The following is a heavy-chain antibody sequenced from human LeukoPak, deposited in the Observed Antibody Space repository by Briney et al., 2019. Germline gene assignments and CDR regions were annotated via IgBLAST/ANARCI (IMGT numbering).Heavy chain of an antibody. CDR3: ARDVGQDSGSPDY. J-gene: IGHJ4*02. Sequence: GASVKVSCKASGYAFTGYYMHWVRQAPGQGLEWMGWINPNSGGTNYAQKFQGRVTMTRDTSISTAYMELSRLRSDDTAVYYCARDVGQDSGSPDYWGQGTLVTVSS. CDR1: GYAFTGYY. CDR2: INPNSGGT. V-gene: IGHV1-2*02. D-gene: IGHD1-26*01.